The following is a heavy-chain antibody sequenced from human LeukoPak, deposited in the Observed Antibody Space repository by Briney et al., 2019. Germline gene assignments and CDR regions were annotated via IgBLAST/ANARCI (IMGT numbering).Heavy chain of an antibody. Sequence: SGGSPRLSXAASGFTFSSYAMSWVRQAPGKGLEWVSAISGSGGSTYYADSVKGRFTISRDNSKNTLYLQMNSLRAEDTAVYYCAKDGGSYYVAYFDYWGQGTLVTVSS. CDR3: AKDGGSYYVAYFDY. CDR2: ISGSGGST. CDR1: GFTFSSYA. V-gene: IGHV3-23*01. D-gene: IGHD1-26*01. J-gene: IGHJ4*02.